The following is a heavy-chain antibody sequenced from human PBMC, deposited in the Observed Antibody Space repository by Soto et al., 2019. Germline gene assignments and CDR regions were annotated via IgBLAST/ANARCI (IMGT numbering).Heavy chain of an antibody. CDR2: IYPSGDR. Sequence: EVQLVESGGGLVQPGGSLRLSCAASGFTVSSNYMSWVRRAPGKGLEWVSVIYPSGDRYYADSVKGRFTISRDTSKNTLYLQMNSLRAEDTAVYYCARDRGNWNDGGAFFDYWGQGSLVTVSS. CDR1: GFTVSSNY. CDR3: ARDRGNWNDGGAFFDY. J-gene: IGHJ4*02. D-gene: IGHD1-20*01. V-gene: IGHV3-66*01.